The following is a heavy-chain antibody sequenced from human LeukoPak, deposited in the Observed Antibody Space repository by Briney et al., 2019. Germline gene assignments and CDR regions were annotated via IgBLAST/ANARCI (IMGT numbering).Heavy chain of an antibody. V-gene: IGHV3-23*01. J-gene: IGHJ4*02. CDR2: VSGGGDRT. D-gene: IGHD3-22*01. CDR1: GFIFSSNA. CDR3: AKAGTYYYDSSGYPFDY. Sequence: GGSLRLSCAASGFIFSSNAVTWVRQAPGKGLEWVSPVSGGGDRTFYADSVKGRFAISRDNSKSTVYLQMNSLRAEDTAVYYCAKAGTYYYDSSGYPFDYWGQGTLVTVSS.